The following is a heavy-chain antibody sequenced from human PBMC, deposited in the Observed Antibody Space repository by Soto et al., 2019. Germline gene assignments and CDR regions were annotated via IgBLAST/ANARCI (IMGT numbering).Heavy chain of an antibody. CDR3: ARRYGGSFDY. V-gene: IGHV4-59*01. CDR2: IYYSGST. J-gene: IGHJ4*02. CDR1: GGSINNYY. Sequence: QVQLQESGPGLVKPSETLSLTCTVSGGSINNYYWSWIRQPPGKGLEWIGYIYYSGSTNYNPSPMSRDTISVDTSKNQCSLKLSSVTAADTAVYYCARRYGGSFDYWGQGTLVTVSS. D-gene: IGHD1-26*01.